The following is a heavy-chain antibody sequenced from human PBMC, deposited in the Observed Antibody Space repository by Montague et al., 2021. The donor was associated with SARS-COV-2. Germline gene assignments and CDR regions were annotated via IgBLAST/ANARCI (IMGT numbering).Heavy chain of an antibody. Sequence: SETLSLTCTVYGGSFSSYYWNWICQPPRTGQELVWEGNHSDSTNYNSYLNIRISVSVYTAKYQFPLKLSSVTAADTAVYDCARGSTVTTFYYYYGMDVWGQGTTVTVSS. CDR3: ARGSTVTTFYYYYGMDV. CDR1: GGSFSSYY. CDR2: GNHSDST. J-gene: IGHJ6*02. D-gene: IGHD4-11*01. V-gene: IGHV4-34*01.